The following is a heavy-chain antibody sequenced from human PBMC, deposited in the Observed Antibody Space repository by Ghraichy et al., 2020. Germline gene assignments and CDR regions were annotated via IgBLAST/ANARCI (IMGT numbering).Heavy chain of an antibody. D-gene: IGHD1-1*01. J-gene: IGHJ6*02. CDR1: GYTLTNYY. Sequence: ASVKVSCKAYGYTLTNYYMHWVRQAPGQGLEWMGIINPSDGITSFTQKFRDRVSMTRDTSTSTVNMELSSLTSEDTAVYYCARDQNAGHYGMDVWGQGTTVTVSS. V-gene: IGHV1-46*01. CDR2: INPSDGIT. CDR3: ARDQNAGHYGMDV.